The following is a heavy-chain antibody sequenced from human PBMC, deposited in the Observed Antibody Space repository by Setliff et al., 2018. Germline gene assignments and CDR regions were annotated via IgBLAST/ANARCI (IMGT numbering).Heavy chain of an antibody. Sequence: GGSLRLSCAASGFTFSTYSLIWVRQAPGTGLEWVSSISPSSSHIYYADSAEGRFTISRDNAKNSLYLQLNSLRGEDTAVYYCARAKGTTMATQYFDYWGQGTLVTVSS. V-gene: IGHV3-21*01. CDR1: GFTFSTYS. CDR2: ISPSSSHI. J-gene: IGHJ4*02. CDR3: ARAKGTTMATQYFDY. D-gene: IGHD3-10*01.